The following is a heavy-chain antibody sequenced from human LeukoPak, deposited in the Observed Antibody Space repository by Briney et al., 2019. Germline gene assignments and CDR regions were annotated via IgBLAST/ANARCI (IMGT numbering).Heavy chain of an antibody. J-gene: IGHJ4*02. V-gene: IGHV1-46*01. CDR1: GYSFTSNY. Sequence: ASVKVSCKASGYSFTSNYIHWVRQAPGQGLEWMGMIYPSDGSTSYAQKFQGRVTVTRDTSTSTVHMELSGLRSEDAAVYYCARDQEAFDYWGQGTLVTVSS. CDR2: IYPSDGST. CDR3: ARDQEAFDY.